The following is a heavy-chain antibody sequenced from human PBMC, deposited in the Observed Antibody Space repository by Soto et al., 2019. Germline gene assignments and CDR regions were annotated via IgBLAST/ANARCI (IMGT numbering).Heavy chain of an antibody. V-gene: IGHV4-59*01. D-gene: IGHD3-10*01. CDR1: GASISTYY. J-gene: IGHJ5*02. CDR2: ISYSGST. CDR3: ARESAGSGKNNWFDP. Sequence: SETLSLTCTVSGASISTYYWSWIRQPPGKGLEWIGYISYSGSTNYNPSLESRVTISVDTSKNQFSLKLSSVTTADTAVYYCARESAGSGKNNWFDPWGQGTLVTVSS.